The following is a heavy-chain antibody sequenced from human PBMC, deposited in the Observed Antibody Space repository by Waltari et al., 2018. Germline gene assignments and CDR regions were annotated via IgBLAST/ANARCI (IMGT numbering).Heavy chain of an antibody. CDR3: AKGTGKWLLRVYFDY. Sequence: EVQLLESGGGLVQPGRSLRLSCAASGFTFDNYAMHWVRQAPGKGLEWVSSISWNSGSMDYADSVKGRFTISRDSAKTSLYLQMNSLRDEDTALYYCAKGTGKWLLRVYFDYWGQGTLVTVSS. D-gene: IGHD6-19*01. V-gene: IGHV3-9*01. CDR1: GFTFDNYA. CDR2: ISWNSGSM. J-gene: IGHJ4*02.